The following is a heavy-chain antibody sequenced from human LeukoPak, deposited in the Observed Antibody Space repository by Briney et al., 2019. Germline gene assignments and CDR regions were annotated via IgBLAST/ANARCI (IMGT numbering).Heavy chain of an antibody. V-gene: IGHV1-2*02. CDR3: ARTRDVWSGSPFDY. Sequence: GASVKVSCKASGYTFTCYYMHWVRQAPGQGLEWMGWINPNSGGTNYAQKFQGRVTLTRHTSISTAYMELSRLRSDDTAVYCCARTRDVWSGSPFDYWGQGTLVTVSS. CDR1: GYTFTCYY. D-gene: IGHD3-3*01. CDR2: INPNSGGT. J-gene: IGHJ4*02.